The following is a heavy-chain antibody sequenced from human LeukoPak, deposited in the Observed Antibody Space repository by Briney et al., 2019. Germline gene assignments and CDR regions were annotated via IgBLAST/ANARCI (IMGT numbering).Heavy chain of an antibody. D-gene: IGHD3-16*01. CDR2: IVVGSGNT. CDR1: GLTFTSSA. V-gene: IGHV1-58*02. CDR3: ARPHGVSDAFDI. Sequence: SVKVSCKASGLTFTSSAMQWVRQARGQRLEWIGWIVVGSGNTNYAQKFQERVTITRDMSTSTAYMELSSLRSEDTAVYYCARPHGVSDAFDIWGQGTMVTVSS. J-gene: IGHJ3*02.